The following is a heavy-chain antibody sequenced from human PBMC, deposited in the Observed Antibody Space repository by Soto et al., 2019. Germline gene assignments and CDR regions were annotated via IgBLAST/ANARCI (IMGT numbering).Heavy chain of an antibody. Sequence: GGSLRLSCAASGFTFSSYAMHWVRQAPGKGLEYVSAISSNGGSTYYANSVKGRFTISRDNSKNTLYLQMGSLRAEDMAVYYCARGSWFGELEYYFDYWGQGTLVTVSS. V-gene: IGHV3-64*01. CDR2: ISSNGGST. D-gene: IGHD3-10*01. CDR3: ARGSWFGELEYYFDY. J-gene: IGHJ4*02. CDR1: GFTFSSYA.